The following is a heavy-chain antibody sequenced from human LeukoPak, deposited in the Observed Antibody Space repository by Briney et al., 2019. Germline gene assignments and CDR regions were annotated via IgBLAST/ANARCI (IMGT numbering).Heavy chain of an antibody. J-gene: IGHJ4*02. CDR1: GFTFTNSA. D-gene: IGHD3-16*01. V-gene: IGHV3-23*01. CDR3: AKQVMGAGLPQRGFDY. Sequence: GGSLRLSCAASGFTFTNSAMTWVRQAPGKGLEWVSAISGSGGTTYYADSVKGRFTISRDNSKNTLYLQMNSLRAEDTAVYYCAKQVMGAGLPQRGFDYWGQGTLVTVSS. CDR2: ISGSGGTT.